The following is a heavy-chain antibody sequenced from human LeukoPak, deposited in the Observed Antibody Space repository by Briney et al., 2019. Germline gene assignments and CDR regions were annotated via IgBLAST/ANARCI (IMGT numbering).Heavy chain of an antibody. Sequence: GRSLSLSCALSGFTFSSYWMSWVRQAPGKGLDWVANIKQDGSEKYYVDSVKGRFTISRDNAKNSLYLQMNSLRAEDTAVYYCARDHHYGSGSYYSPYYFDYWGQGTLVTVSS. D-gene: IGHD3-10*01. J-gene: IGHJ4*02. CDR1: GFTFSSYW. V-gene: IGHV3-7*01. CDR3: ARDHHYGSGSYYSPYYFDY. CDR2: IKQDGSEK.